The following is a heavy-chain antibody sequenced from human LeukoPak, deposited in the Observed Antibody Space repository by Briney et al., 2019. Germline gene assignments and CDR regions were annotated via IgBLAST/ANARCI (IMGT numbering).Heavy chain of an antibody. V-gene: IGHV4-59*01. Sequence: SETLSLTCTVSGGSISSYYWSWIRQPPGKGLEWIGYIYYSGSTNYNPSLQSRVTISVDTSKNQSSLKLSSVTAADPAVYYCAGDHPLVGFDYWGQGTLVTVSS. J-gene: IGHJ4*02. CDR3: AGDHPLVGFDY. CDR1: GGSISSYY. CDR2: IYYSGST.